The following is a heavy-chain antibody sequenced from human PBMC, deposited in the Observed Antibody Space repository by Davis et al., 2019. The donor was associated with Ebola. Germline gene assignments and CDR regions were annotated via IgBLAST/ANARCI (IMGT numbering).Heavy chain of an antibody. V-gene: IGHV6-1*01. CDR3: AKGWLRTGIDY. Sequence: HSQTLSLTCALSGDSVSGSSGAWNWIRQSPSRGLEWLGRTYYYSKWYHDYAVSVKSRISINLDTSNNQFSLQLNSVTPEDTAVYYCAKGWLRTGIDYWGPGTLVTVSS. D-gene: IGHD5-12*01. J-gene: IGHJ4*02. CDR1: GDSVSGSSGA. CDR2: TYYYSKWYH.